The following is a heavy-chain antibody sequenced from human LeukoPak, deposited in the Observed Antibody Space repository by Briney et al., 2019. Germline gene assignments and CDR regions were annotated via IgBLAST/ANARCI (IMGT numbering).Heavy chain of an antibody. Sequence: SETLSLTCTVSGGSISSYYWSWIRQPPGKGLEWIGYIYYSGSTNYNPSLKSRVTISVDTSKNQFSLKLSSVTAADTAVYYCASVNSGLNYSDYWGQGTLVTVSS. CDR2: IYYSGST. D-gene: IGHD1-1*01. V-gene: IGHV4-59*01. J-gene: IGHJ4*02. CDR1: GGSISSYY. CDR3: ASVNSGLNYSDY.